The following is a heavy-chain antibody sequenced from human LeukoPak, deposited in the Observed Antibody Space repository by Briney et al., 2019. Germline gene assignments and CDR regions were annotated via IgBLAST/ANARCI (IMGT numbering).Heavy chain of an antibody. CDR2: IYYSGST. V-gene: IGHV4-59*08. CDR1: GGSISSYY. D-gene: IGHD4-17*01. Sequence: PSETLSLTCTVSGGSISSYYCSWIRQPPGKGLEWVGYIYYSGSTNYNPSLKSRVTISVDTSKNQFSLKLSSVTAADTAVYYCARHDYGALRSSFFQHWGQGTLVTISS. J-gene: IGHJ1*01. CDR3: ARHDYGALRSSFFQH.